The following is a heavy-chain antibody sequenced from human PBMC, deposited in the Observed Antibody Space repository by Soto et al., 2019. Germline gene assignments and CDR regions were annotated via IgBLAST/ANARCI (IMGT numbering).Heavy chain of an antibody. CDR1: GFTFSSYW. D-gene: IGHD5-12*01. CDR3: ARVGDGYNDYFDY. J-gene: IGHJ4*02. CDR2: IKQDGSEK. V-gene: IGHV3-7*05. Sequence: GGSLRLSCAASGFTFSSYWMSWVRQAPGKGLEWVANIKQDGSEKYYVDSVKGRFTISRDNAKNSLYLQMNSLRAEDTAVYYCARVGDGYNDYFDYWGQGTLVTVSS.